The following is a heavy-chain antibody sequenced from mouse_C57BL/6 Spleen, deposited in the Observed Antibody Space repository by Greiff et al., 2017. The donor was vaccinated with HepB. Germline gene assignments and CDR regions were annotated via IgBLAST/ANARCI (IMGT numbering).Heavy chain of an antibody. J-gene: IGHJ4*01. Sequence: EVKLVESGEGLVKPGGSLKLSCAASGFTFSSYAMSWVRQTPEKRLEWVAYISSGGDYIYYADTVKGRFTISRDNARNTLYLQMSSLKSEDTAMYYCTRGPRGPHYAMDYWGQGTSVTVSS. CDR2: ISSGGDYI. V-gene: IGHV5-9-1*02. CDR1: GFTFSSYA. CDR3: TRGPRGPHYAMDY.